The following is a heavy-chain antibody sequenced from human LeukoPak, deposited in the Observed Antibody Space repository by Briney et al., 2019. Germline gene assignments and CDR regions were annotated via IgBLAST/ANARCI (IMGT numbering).Heavy chain of an antibody. J-gene: IGHJ3*02. D-gene: IGHD1-7*01. CDR3: ARDPPTTAFDI. CDR2: IYYSGSA. Sequence: SETLSLTCTVSGGSISSGDYYWSWIRQPPGKGLEWIGYIYYSGSAYYNPSLKSRVTISVATSKNQFSLKLSSVTAADTAVYYCARDPPTTAFDIWGQGTMVTVSS. V-gene: IGHV4-30-4*08. CDR1: GGSISSGDYY.